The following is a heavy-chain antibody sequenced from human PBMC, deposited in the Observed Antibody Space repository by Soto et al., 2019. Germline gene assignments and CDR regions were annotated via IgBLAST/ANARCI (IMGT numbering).Heavy chain of an antibody. CDR2: IWYDGSNK. V-gene: IGHV3-33*01. D-gene: IGHD5-12*01. CDR1: GFTLSSYG. J-gene: IGHJ5*02. Sequence: PWGSLRLSCAASGFTLSSYGMHWVRQAPGKGLEWVAVIWYDGSNKYYADSVKGRFTISRDNSKNTLYLQMNSLRAEDTAVYYCARDGGCRDGYTVGCNWFDPWG. CDR3: ARDGGCRDGYTVGCNWFDP.